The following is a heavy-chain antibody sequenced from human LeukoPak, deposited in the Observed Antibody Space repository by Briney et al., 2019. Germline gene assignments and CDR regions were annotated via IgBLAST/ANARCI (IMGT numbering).Heavy chain of an antibody. Sequence: GGSLRLSCAASGFTFSKYWMLWVRQAPGKGLESVSRINTDGTVTTYADSVKGRFTVSRDNADNTMFLQMNSVRDENTAVYYCATKQWLAPPPDSWGQGTPVTVSS. CDR2: INTDGTVT. D-gene: IGHD6-19*01. J-gene: IGHJ4*02. CDR3: ATKQWLAPPPDS. V-gene: IGHV3-74*01. CDR1: GFTFSKYW.